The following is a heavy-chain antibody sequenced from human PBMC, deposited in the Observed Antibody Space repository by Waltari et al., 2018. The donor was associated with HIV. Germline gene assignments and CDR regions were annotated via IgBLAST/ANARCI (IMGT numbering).Heavy chain of an antibody. Sequence: EVQLMESGGGLVQSGGSLRLSCAASGFTFTNSWMSWVRLTPGKGLEWVAYIKDDGSEKYYMGSVKGRFTISRDNAKNSMFLQMNSLRAEDTAVYYCARIGTFPHNYAIDFWGQGTTVTVSS. V-gene: IGHV3-7*01. CDR1: GFTFTNSW. D-gene: IGHD1-26*01. J-gene: IGHJ6*02. CDR3: ARIGTFPHNYAIDF. CDR2: IKDDGSEK.